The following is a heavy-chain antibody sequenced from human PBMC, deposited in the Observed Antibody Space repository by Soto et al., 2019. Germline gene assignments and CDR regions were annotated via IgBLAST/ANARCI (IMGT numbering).Heavy chain of an antibody. V-gene: IGHV3-15*01. CDR2: IKSKTDGGTT. CDR3: TKDPPYCDILTGYLDDAFDI. J-gene: IGHJ3*02. CDR1: GFTFSNAW. D-gene: IGHD3-9*01. Sequence: EVQLVESGGGLVKPGGSLRLSCAASGFTFSNAWMSWVRQAPGKGLEWVGRIKSKTDGGTTDYAAPVKGRFTISRDDSKNKLYLQMNSLKTEDTAVYYCTKDPPYCDILTGYLDDAFDIWGQGTMVTVSS.